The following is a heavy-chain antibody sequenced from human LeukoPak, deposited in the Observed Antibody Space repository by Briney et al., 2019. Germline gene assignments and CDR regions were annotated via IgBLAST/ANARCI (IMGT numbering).Heavy chain of an antibody. CDR3: ERDTGYCSSTSCYNGMDV. Sequence: ASVKVSCKASGYTFTSYGISWVRQAPGQGLEWMGWISAYNGNTNYAQKLQGRVTMTTDTSTSTAYMELRSLRSDDTAVYYCERDTGYCSSTSCYNGMDVWGQGTTVTVSS. J-gene: IGHJ6*02. CDR1: GYTFTSYG. CDR2: ISAYNGNT. D-gene: IGHD2-2*01. V-gene: IGHV1-18*01.